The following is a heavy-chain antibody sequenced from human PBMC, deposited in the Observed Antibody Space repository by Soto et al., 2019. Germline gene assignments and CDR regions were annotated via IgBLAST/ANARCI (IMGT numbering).Heavy chain of an antibody. V-gene: IGHV3-30*18. CDR2: ISYDGSNK. CDR3: AKDLGYCSSTSCYEMLDY. D-gene: IGHD2-2*01. J-gene: IGHJ4*02. Sequence: KGLEWVAVISYDGSNKYYADSVKGRFTISRDNSKNTLYLQMNSLRAEDTAVYYCAKDLGYCSSTSCYEMLDYWGQGTLVTVSS.